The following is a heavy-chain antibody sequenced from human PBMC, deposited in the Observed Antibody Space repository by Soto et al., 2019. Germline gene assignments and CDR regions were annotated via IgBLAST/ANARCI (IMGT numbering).Heavy chain of an antibody. J-gene: IGHJ4*02. CDR2: LSSSSGYT. CDR1: RFTFSDYC. CDR3: AISLGYCISTSCYPQGYFDY. V-gene: IGHV3-11*03. D-gene: IGHD2-2*01. Sequence: GSQRLSYAASRFTFSDYCMSWIRQAPGKGLEWVSYLSSSSGYTKYADSVKGRFTISRDNTKNSLYLQMTSLRVEDTAVYYCAISLGYCISTSCYPQGYFDYWGQGTLVTVSS.